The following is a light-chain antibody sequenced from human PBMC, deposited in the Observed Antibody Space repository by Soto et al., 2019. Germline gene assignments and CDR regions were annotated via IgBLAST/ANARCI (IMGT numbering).Light chain of an antibody. CDR2: GAS. V-gene: IGKV3-20*01. Sequence: EIVLTQSPGTLSLSPGERATLSCRASQSVSSNYLAWYQQKPGQPPRLLIYGASTRATGIPDRFSGSGSGTDFTLTISRLEPEDFAVYYWQQYGSSPRLTFGGGTKVEIK. J-gene: IGKJ4*01. CDR1: QSVSSNY. CDR3: QQYGSSPRLT.